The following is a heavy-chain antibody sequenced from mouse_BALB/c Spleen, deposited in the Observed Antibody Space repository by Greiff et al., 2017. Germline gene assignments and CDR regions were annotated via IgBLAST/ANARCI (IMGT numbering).Heavy chain of an antibody. CDR2: ISSGSSTI. V-gene: IGHV5-17*02. CDR3: ARKRGAEEAMDY. J-gene: IGHJ4*01. CDR1: GFTFSSFG. Sequence: DVMLVESGGGLVQPGGSRKLSCAASGFTFSSFGMHWVRQAPEKGLEWVAYISSGSSTIYYADTVKGRFTISRDNPKNTLFLQMTSLRSEDTAMYYCARKRGAEEAMDYWGQGTSVTVSS.